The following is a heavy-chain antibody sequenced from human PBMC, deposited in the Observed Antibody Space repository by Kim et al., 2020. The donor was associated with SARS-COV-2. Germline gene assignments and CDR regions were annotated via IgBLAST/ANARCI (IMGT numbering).Heavy chain of an antibody. Sequence: SETLSLTCTVSGYSISSGYYWGWIRQPPGKGLEWIGSIYHSGSTYYNPSLKSRVTISVDTSKNQFSLKLSSVTAADTAVYYCATSIAVDKGAFDIWGQGTMVTVSS. CDR1: GYSISSGYY. CDR2: IYHSGST. J-gene: IGHJ3*02. D-gene: IGHD6-19*01. CDR3: ATSIAVDKGAFDI. V-gene: IGHV4-38-2*02.